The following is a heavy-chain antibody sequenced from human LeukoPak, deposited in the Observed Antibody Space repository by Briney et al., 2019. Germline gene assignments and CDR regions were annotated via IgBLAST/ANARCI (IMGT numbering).Heavy chain of an antibody. CDR3: ASTPRWVAFDVLAGAGGGGYYYYMDV. Sequence: ASEKVSCTASGNTFTSYGISWGRQAPRHRVVGRGWIVGYNGNTNYTHKLQGRVNITTDTSTSTAYMELRSLRAEDTVVYYCASTPRWVAFDVLAGAGGGGYYYYMDVWGKGTTVTISS. CDR2: IVGYNGNT. CDR1: GNTFTSYG. J-gene: IGHJ6*03. D-gene: IGHD6-19*01. V-gene: IGHV1-18*01.